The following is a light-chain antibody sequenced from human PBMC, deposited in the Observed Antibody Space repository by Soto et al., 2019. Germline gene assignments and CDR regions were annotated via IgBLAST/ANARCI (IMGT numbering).Light chain of an antibody. J-gene: IGLJ2*01. CDR1: SSDVGAYNY. CDR3: SSYSSSSTPVV. CDR2: EVS. Sequence: QSALTQPASVSGSPGQSITISCTGTSSDVGAYNYVSWYQQYPGKAPKLMLYEVSNRPSGDSNRFSGSKSGNTASLTISGLQAEDEADYYCSSYSSSSTPVVFGGGTKLTVL. V-gene: IGLV2-14*01.